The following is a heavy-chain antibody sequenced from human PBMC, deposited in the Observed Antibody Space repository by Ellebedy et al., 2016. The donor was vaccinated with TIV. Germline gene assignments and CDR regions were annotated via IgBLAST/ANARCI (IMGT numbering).Heavy chain of an antibody. D-gene: IGHD1-26*01. Sequence: ASVKVSCKASGGNFSTYAITWVRQAPGQGLEWMGGIIPIFGTANYAQKFQGRVTITADESTSTAYMELSSLRSEDTAVYYCARDRGIVGANQDYGMDVWGQGTTVTVSS. J-gene: IGHJ6*02. V-gene: IGHV1-69*13. CDR1: GGNFSTYA. CDR2: IIPIFGTA. CDR3: ARDRGIVGANQDYGMDV.